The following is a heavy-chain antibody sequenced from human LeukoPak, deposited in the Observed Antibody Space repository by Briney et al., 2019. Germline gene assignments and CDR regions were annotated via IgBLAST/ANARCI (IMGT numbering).Heavy chain of an antibody. CDR3: ARGAKREHGGNPAFDY. CDR1: GGSFSGYY. CDR2: INDGRST. V-gene: IGHV4-34*01. D-gene: IGHD4-23*01. J-gene: IGHJ4*02. Sequence: PSETLSLTCAVYGGSFSGYYWSWIRQPPGKGLEWIGDINDGRSTNYNPSLKSRVHRSVDTSKNQFSLKLSSVTAADTAVYYCARGAKREHGGNPAFDYWGQGTLVTVCS.